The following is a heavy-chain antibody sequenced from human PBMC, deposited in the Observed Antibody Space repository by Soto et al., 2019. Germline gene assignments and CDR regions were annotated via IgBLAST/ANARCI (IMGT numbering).Heavy chain of an antibody. V-gene: IGHV4-59*01. Sequence: NPSETLSLTCTVSGGSITSDYWSWIRQSPGKGLEWIGFIYYTGITNYNPSLRSRVTISVDTSKNQCSLMLNSVTAADTAVYYCARRGWLVPGVGSYWFDAWGQGTLVTVSS. D-gene: IGHD6-19*01. CDR3: ARRGWLVPGVGSYWFDA. J-gene: IGHJ5*02. CDR1: GGSITSDY. CDR2: IYYTGIT.